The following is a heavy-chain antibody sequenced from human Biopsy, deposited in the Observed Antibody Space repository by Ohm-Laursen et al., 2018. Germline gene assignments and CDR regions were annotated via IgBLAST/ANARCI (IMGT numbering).Heavy chain of an antibody. J-gene: IGHJ6*02. Sequence: ATQTLTLTGSFSGFSLSARGMCVSWIRQAPGKALEWFARVDWDDYKDYSASLQTKLSISKDTSNDQVVLTVNNVDPADTATYYCARTPILIVSAGLVYRHRRHLQGMDVWGQGIAVTVS. CDR2: VDWDDYK. CDR3: ARTPILIVSAGLVYRHRRHLQGMDV. D-gene: IGHD6-13*01. CDR1: GFSLSARGMC. V-gene: IGHV2-70*11.